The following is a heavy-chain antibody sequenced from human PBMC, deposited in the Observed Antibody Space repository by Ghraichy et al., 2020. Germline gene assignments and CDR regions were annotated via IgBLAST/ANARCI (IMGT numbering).Heavy chain of an antibody. D-gene: IGHD1-26*01. CDR3: ASIVGATYFFDY. CDR2: ISSSSSYI. CDR1: GFTFSSHS. J-gene: IGHJ4*02. V-gene: IGHV3-21*01. Sequence: GGSLRLSCAASGFTFSSHSMNWVRQAPGKGLEWVSFISSSSSYIYYADSVKGRFTISRDNAKNSLYLQMNSLRAEDTAVYYCASIVGATYFFDYWGQGTLVTVSS.